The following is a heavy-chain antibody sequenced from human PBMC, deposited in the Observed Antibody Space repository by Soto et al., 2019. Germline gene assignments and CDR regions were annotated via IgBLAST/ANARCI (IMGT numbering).Heavy chain of an antibody. CDR1: GFIFSNYA. CDR2: IRGSGGPT. J-gene: IGHJ4*02. D-gene: IGHD5-12*01. Sequence: DVQLLESGGDLVQPGGSLRLSCAASGFIFSNYAMSWVRQAPGKGLEWVSLIRGSGGPTNYADSVKGRVNVSRDNSKNILLLQMNSLRAEDTAVYYCVKDFRVGYDWTHDWGQGTLVTVSS. CDR3: VKDFRVGYDWTHD. V-gene: IGHV3-23*01.